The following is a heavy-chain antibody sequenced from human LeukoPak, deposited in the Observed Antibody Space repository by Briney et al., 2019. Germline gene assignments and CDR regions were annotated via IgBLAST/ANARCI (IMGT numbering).Heavy chain of an antibody. J-gene: IGHJ3*02. CDR3: ARGGSYFAFDI. V-gene: IGHV4-38-2*02. CDR1: GYSISSGYY. CDR2: IYHSGST. Sequence: SETLSLTCTVSGYSISSGYYWGWIRQPPGKGLEWIGSIYHSGSTYYNPSLKSRVTISVDTSKNQFSLKLCSVTAADTAVYYCARGGSYFAFDIWGQGTMVTVSS. D-gene: IGHD1-26*01.